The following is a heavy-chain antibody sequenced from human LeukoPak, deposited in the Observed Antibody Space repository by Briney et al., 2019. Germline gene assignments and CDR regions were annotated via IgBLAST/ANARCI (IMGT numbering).Heavy chain of an antibody. Sequence: PGGSLRLSCAASGFTFSSYSMNWVRQAPGKGLEWVSSISSSSSYIYYADSVKGRFTISGDNAKNSLYVQMNSLRAEDTAVYYCAREATMVQGVITYWGQGTLVTVSS. V-gene: IGHV3-21*01. CDR1: GFTFSSYS. CDR2: ISSSSSYI. CDR3: AREATMVQGVITY. D-gene: IGHD3-10*01. J-gene: IGHJ4*02.